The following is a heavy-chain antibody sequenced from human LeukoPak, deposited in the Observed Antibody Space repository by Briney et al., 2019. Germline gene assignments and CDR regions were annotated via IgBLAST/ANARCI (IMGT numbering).Heavy chain of an antibody. V-gene: IGHV1-8*02. CDR3: ARRGRIAAAGRVNWFDP. CDR1: GYTFTSYD. J-gene: IGHJ5*02. CDR2: INPNSGNT. Sequence: ASVKVSCKASGYTFTSYDMNWVRQATGQGLEWMGSINPNSGNTGYAQKVQGRVTMTRNTSISTAYMELSSLRSEDTAVYYCARRGRIAAAGRVNWFDPWGQGTLVTVSS. D-gene: IGHD6-13*01.